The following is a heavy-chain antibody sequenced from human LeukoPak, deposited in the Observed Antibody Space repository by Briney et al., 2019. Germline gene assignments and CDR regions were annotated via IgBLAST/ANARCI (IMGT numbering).Heavy chain of an antibody. J-gene: IGHJ2*01. V-gene: IGHV3-53*01. CDR2: IYRGGDI. Sequence: GGSLRLSCAASGFIFSNNYMSWVRQAPGKGLEWVSIIYRGGDIYYVDSVKGRFTISRDNSKNTLYLQMNSLRAEDTAMYYCARDRSRAVETKGPYWYFDLWGRGTLVTVSS. CDR1: GFIFSNNY. CDR3: ARDRSRAVETKGPYWYFDL. D-gene: IGHD6-19*01.